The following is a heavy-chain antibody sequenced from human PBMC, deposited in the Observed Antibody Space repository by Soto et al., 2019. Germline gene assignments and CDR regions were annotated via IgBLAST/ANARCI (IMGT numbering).Heavy chain of an antibody. J-gene: IGHJ6*02. CDR2: INHSGST. CDR1: GGSFSGYY. D-gene: IGHD3-3*01. CDR3: ARQKLYYDFWSGYPSHYYYGMDV. Sequence: SETLSLTCAVYGGSFSGYYWSWIRQPPGKGLEWSGEINHSGSTNYNPSLKSRVTISVDTSKNQFSLKLSSVTAADTAVYYCARQKLYYDFWSGYPSHYYYGMDVWGQGTTVTVSS. V-gene: IGHV4-34*01.